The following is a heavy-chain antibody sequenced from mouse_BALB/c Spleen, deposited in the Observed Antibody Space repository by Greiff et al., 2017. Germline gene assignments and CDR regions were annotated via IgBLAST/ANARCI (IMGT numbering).Heavy chain of an antibody. CDR3: TRANRYDEGMDY. J-gene: IGHJ4*01. D-gene: IGHD2-14*01. V-gene: IGHV1-5*01. CDR2: IYPGNSDT. Sequence: DVKLQESGTVLARPGASVKMSCKASGYTFTSYWMHWVKQRPGQGLEWIGAIYPGNSDTSYNQKFKGKAKLTAVTSTSTAYMELSSLTNEDSAVYYCTRANRYDEGMDYWGQGTSVTVSS. CDR1: GYTFTSYW.